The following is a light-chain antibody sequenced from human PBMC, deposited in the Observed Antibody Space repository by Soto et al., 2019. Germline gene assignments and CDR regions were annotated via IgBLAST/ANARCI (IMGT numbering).Light chain of an antibody. V-gene: IGLV2-18*02. CDR3: SSYTRSSTYV. CDR1: SSDVGSYNR. J-gene: IGLJ1*01. Sequence: QSALTQPPSVSGSPGQSVAISCTGTSSDVGSYNRASWYQQSPGTAPKLMIYEVNNRPSGVPDRFSGSKSGNTASLTISGLQAEDEGDYYCSSYTRSSTYVFGSGTKLTVL. CDR2: EVN.